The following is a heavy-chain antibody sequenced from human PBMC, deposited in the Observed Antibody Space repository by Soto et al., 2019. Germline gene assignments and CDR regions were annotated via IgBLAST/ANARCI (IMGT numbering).Heavy chain of an antibody. CDR1: GASISGFY. CDR2: TYATGTT. CDR3: VRDGTKTLRDWFDP. Sequence: PSETLSLTCTLSGASISGFYWSWIRKSAGKGLEWIGRTYATGTTGYNPSLTSRVMMSVDTSKKQFSLKLRSVTAADTAVYYCVRDGTKTLRDWFDPWGQGISVTVSS. V-gene: IGHV4-4*07. D-gene: IGHD1-1*01. J-gene: IGHJ5*02.